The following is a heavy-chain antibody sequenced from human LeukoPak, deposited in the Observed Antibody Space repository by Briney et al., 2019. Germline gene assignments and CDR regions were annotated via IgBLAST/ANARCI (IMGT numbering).Heavy chain of an antibody. V-gene: IGHV4-4*09. CDR3: ARGLRDEDRHYNYYYMDV. Sequence: SETLSLTCTASGASIRGYYWSWIRQPPGKELEWIGYFYTSGSAHYNPSLRSRVTMSVDTSKNQFSLKLSSVTAADTAVYYCARGLRDEDRHYNYYYMDVWGKGTTVTVSS. J-gene: IGHJ6*03. CDR2: FYTSGSA. CDR1: GASIRGYY. D-gene: IGHD2-21*01.